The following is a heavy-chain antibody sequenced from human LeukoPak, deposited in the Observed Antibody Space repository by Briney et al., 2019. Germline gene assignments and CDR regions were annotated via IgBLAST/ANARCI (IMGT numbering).Heavy chain of an antibody. CDR2: INHSGST. CDR3: GRASRFKHYDSSGYYYLRGEYFQH. J-gene: IGHJ1*01. CDR1: GGSFSGYY. D-gene: IGHD3-22*01. V-gene: IGHV4-34*01. Sequence: SETLSLTCAVYGGSFSGYYWSWIRQPPGKGLEWIGEINHSGSTNYNPSLKSRVTISVDTSKNQFSLELSSVTDADTAGYYCGRASRFKHYDSSGYYYLRGEYFQHWGQGTLVTVSS.